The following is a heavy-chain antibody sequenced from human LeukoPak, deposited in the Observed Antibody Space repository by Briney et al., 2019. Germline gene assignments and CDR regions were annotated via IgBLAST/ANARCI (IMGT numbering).Heavy chain of an antibody. Sequence: GGSLRLSCAASGFTFSSYSMNWVRQAPGKGLEWVSPISSSSSYIYYADSVKGRFTISRDNAKNSLYLQMNSLRAEDTAVYYCARGRFGEFLPFDYWGQGTLVTVSS. CDR3: ARGRFGEFLPFDY. V-gene: IGHV3-21*01. J-gene: IGHJ4*02. CDR2: ISSSSSYI. D-gene: IGHD3-10*01. CDR1: GFTFSSYS.